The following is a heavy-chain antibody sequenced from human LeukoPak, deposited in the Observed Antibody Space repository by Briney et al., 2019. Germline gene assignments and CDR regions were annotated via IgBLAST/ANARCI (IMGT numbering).Heavy chain of an antibody. Sequence: QPGGSLRLSCAASGFTFSSYWMHWVRQAPGKGLEWVANIKQDGSEKYYVDSVKGRFTISRDNAKNSLYLQMNSLRDEDTAVYYCARLGVEVTIFHYWGQGTLVTVSS. V-gene: IGHV3-7*01. J-gene: IGHJ4*02. CDR2: IKQDGSEK. CDR3: ARLGVEVTIFHY. D-gene: IGHD3-3*01. CDR1: GFTFSSYW.